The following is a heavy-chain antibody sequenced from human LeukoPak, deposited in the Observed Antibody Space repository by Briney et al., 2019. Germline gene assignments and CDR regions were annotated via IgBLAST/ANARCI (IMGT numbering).Heavy chain of an antibody. CDR3: AKFSGWPTNYFDY. Sequence: PGGSLRLSCAASGFTFSSYAMSWVRQAPGKGLEWVSAISGSGGSTYYADSVKGRFTISRDNTKNTLYLQMNSLSAEDTAVYYCAKFSGWPTNYFDYWGQGTLVTVSS. J-gene: IGHJ4*02. D-gene: IGHD6-19*01. CDR2: ISGSGGST. V-gene: IGHV3-23*01. CDR1: GFTFSSYA.